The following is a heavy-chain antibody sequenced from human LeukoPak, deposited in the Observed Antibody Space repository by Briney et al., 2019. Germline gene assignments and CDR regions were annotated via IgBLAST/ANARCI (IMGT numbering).Heavy chain of an antibody. CDR3: AKARWLQLFLSDY. CDR2: IYSGGST. V-gene: IGHV3-53*01. Sequence: GGSLRLSCAASGFTFSSYWMTWVRQAPGKGLEWVSVIYSGGSTYYADSVKGRFTISRDNSKNTLYLQMNSLRAEDTAVYYCAKARWLQLFLSDYWGQGTLVTVSS. D-gene: IGHD5-24*01. J-gene: IGHJ4*02. CDR1: GFTFSSYW.